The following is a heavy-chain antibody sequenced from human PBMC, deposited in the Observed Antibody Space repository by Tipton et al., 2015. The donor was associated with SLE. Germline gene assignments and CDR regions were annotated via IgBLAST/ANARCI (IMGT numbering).Heavy chain of an antibody. V-gene: IGHV4-4*07. D-gene: IGHD3-10*01. CDR3: ARLSPLWFGEYTEY. CDR1: GGSINCFY. Sequence: TLSLTCTVSGGSINCFYWTWVRQPAGKGLEWIGHFHSSGILNYNPSLRSRVTMSLDTSKNEFSLNLRSVTATDTAVYYCARLSPLWFGEYTEYWGQGTLVTVTS. J-gene: IGHJ4*02. CDR2: FHSSGIL.